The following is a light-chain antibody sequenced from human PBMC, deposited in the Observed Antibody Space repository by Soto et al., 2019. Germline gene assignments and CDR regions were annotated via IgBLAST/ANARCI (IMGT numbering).Light chain of an antibody. CDR3: QQYNGT. Sequence: DIQMTQSPSTLSASVGDRVTITCRASKTSSSWLAWYQQKLGKAPKLLIYKASSLEGGVPSRFSGSGSGTEFTLTISSLQPDDSATYYCQQYNGTFGQGTKVEVK. V-gene: IGKV1-5*03. J-gene: IGKJ1*01. CDR1: KTSSSW. CDR2: KAS.